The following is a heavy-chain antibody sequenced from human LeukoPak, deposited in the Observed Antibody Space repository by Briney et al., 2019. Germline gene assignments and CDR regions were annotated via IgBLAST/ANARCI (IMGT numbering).Heavy chain of an antibody. D-gene: IGHD3-22*01. V-gene: IGHV3-21*01. J-gene: IGHJ5*02. CDR2: ISSSSSYI. CDR3: ARTNYYDSSGYSGDNWFDP. Sequence: GGSLRPSCAASGFTFSSYSMNWVRQAPGKGLEWVSSISSSSSYIYYADSVKGRFTISRDNAKNSLYLQMNSLRAEDTAVYYCARTNYYDSSGYSGDNWFDPWGQGTLVTVSS. CDR1: GFTFSSYS.